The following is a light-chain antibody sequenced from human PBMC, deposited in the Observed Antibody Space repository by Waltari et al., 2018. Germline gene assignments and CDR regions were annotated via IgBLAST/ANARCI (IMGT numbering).Light chain of an antibody. CDR1: SGSSSTTSY. CDR2: TAS. Sequence: QTVVPQQPSLSVSPGGTITLTSAFCSGSSSTTSYATWYQHTPGQAPRTLVYTASARSSGVPDRFAGSILGNTAALTITGAQADDESDYYCALYMGSGIWVFGGGTKLTVL. V-gene: IGLV8-61*01. J-gene: IGLJ3*02. CDR3: ALYMGSGIWV.